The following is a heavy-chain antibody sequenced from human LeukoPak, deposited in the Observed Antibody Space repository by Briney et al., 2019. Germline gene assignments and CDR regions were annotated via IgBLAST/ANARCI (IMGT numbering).Heavy chain of an antibody. Sequence: PSETLSLTCTVSGGSISRSSYYWGWIRQPPGKGLEWIGSIYYSGNTYYNPSLKSRVTISVDTSKNHFSLKLSSVTAADTAVYYCAREGVREGIQLWSYFDPWGQGTLVTVSS. CDR1: GGSISRSSYY. J-gene: IGHJ5*02. CDR2: IYYSGNT. CDR3: AREGVREGIQLWSYFDP. D-gene: IGHD5-18*01. V-gene: IGHV4-39*07.